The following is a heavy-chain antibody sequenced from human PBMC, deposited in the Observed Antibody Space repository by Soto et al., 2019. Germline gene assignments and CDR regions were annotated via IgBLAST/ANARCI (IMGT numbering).Heavy chain of an antibody. CDR1: GGTFSSYA. CDR2: IIPIFGTA. J-gene: IGHJ4*02. D-gene: IGHD5-12*01. V-gene: IGHV1-69*13. CDR3: AREAVEMATIMGY. Sequence: SVKVSCKASGGTFSSYAISWVRQAPGQGLEWMGGIIPIFGTANYAQKFQGRVTITADESTSTAYMELSSLRSEDTAVYYCAREAVEMATIMGYWGQGTLVTVSS.